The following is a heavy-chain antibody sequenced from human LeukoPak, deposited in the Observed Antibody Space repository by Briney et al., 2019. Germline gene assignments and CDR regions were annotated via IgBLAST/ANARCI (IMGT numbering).Heavy chain of an antibody. Sequence: GGSLRLSCAASGFTFSSYAMSWVRQAPGKGLEWVSAISGSGGSTYYADSVKGRFTISRDNSKNTLYLQMNSLRAEDTAVYYCAKVAARIYYYYYYYMDVWGKGTTVTVSS. D-gene: IGHD6-6*01. CDR3: AKVAARIYYYYYYYMDV. CDR1: GFTFSSYA. J-gene: IGHJ6*03. CDR2: ISGSGGST. V-gene: IGHV3-23*01.